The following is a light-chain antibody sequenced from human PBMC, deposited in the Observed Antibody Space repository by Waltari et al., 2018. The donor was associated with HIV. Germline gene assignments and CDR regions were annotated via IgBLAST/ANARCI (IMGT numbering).Light chain of an antibody. CDR2: EVS. CDR1: SSDVGVYNY. V-gene: IGLV2-14*01. J-gene: IGLJ1*01. CDR3: TSYTTNNTYV. Sequence: QSALTQPASVSGSPGQSITISCTGTSSDVGVYNYVSWYQQRPGKAPQLMNFEVSERPSRVSYLFSGSKSGNTASLTISGLQADDEADYYCTSYTTNNTYVFGGGTRVTVL.